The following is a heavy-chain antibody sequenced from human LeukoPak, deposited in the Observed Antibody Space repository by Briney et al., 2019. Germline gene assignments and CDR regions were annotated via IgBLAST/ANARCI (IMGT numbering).Heavy chain of an antibody. D-gene: IGHD3-16*01. CDR3: ASGGD. Sequence: GGSLRLSCAVSGFTVSSNYFSWVRQAPGKGLEWVSVIYTEGTTYYADSVKGRFIISRDNSKNTVYLQMNSLRVEDTAVYYCASGGDWGQGTLVTVSS. CDR1: GFTVSSNY. J-gene: IGHJ4*02. CDR2: IYTEGTT. V-gene: IGHV3-66*02.